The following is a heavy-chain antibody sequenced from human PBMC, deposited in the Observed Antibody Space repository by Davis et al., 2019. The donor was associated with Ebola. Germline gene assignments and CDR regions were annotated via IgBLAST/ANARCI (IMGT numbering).Heavy chain of an antibody. CDR2: ISGSGGST. Sequence: GESLKISCAASGFTFSSYAMSWVRQAPGKGLEWVSAISGSGGSTYYADSVKGRFTISRDNSKNTLYLQMNSLRAEDTAVYYCAKDLEYSSPCGMDVWGQGTTVTVSS. J-gene: IGHJ6*02. CDR1: GFTFSSYA. D-gene: IGHD6-6*01. CDR3: AKDLEYSSPCGMDV. V-gene: IGHV3-23*01.